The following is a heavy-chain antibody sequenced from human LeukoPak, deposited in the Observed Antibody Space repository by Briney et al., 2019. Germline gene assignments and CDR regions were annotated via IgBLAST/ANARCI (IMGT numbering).Heavy chain of an antibody. J-gene: IGHJ6*02. D-gene: IGHD6-13*01. CDR3: TTSSSSWTYYYYYYGMDV. Sequence: PGGSLRLSCAASGFTFSNAYMNWVRQAPGKGLEWVGRIKPKTDGETTEYAAPVKDRFSISRDDSKSMMYLQMNSLKTEDTAVYYCTTSSSSWTYYYYYYGMDVWGQGTTVTVSS. CDR1: GFTFSNAY. V-gene: IGHV3-15*07. CDR2: IKPKTDGETT.